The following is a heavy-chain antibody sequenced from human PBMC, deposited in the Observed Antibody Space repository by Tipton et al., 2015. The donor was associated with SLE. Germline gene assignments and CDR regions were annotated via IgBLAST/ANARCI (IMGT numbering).Heavy chain of an antibody. J-gene: IGHJ4*02. D-gene: IGHD3-22*01. CDR3: ARADDGQMISDY. V-gene: IGHV4-34*01. Sequence: GLVKPSETLSLTCAVYGGSFSGYYWSWIRQPPGKGLEWIGNIYRSGNTYYNPPLKSRVTISVDTSKNQFSLKLSSVTAADTAVYYCARADDGQMISDYWGQGTPVIVSS. CDR1: GGSFSGYY. CDR2: IYRSGNT.